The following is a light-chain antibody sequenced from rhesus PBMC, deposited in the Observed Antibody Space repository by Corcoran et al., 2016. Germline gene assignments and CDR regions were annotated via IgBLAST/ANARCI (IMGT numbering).Light chain of an antibody. CDR2: YAS. V-gene: IGKV1S14*01. Sequence: DIQMTQSPSSLSASVGDTVTITCRASQGISNYLAWYQQNTGKAPKPLIYYASNLESGVPSRFSGSGSWTDFTLTISSLQPEDFAIYYCQQHNSYPPTFGQGTKVEIK. CDR1: QGISNY. J-gene: IGKJ1*01. CDR3: QQHNSYPPT.